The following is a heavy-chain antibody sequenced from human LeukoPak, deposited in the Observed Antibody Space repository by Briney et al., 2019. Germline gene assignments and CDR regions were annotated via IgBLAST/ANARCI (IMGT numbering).Heavy chain of an antibody. CDR1: GFTFSSYE. Sequence: GGSLRLSCAASGFTFSSYEMNWVRQAPGKGLEWVSFISSGGTTMYYADSVKGRFTISRDNTKNSLYLQMNSLRAEDTAVYYCARLRFGAYYMDVWGKGTTVTISS. CDR2: ISSGGTTM. V-gene: IGHV3-48*03. J-gene: IGHJ6*03. CDR3: ARLRFGAYYMDV. D-gene: IGHD3-10*01.